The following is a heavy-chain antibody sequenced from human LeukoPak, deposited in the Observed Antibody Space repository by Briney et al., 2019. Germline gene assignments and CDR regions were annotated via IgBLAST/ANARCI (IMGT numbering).Heavy chain of an antibody. CDR3: ARHVPSDDFWSGFYVFDP. CDR1: GGSISIFY. D-gene: IGHD3-3*01. CDR2: ICYSGGT. V-gene: IGHV4-59*08. Sequence: PSETLSLTCNVSGGSISIFYWSWIRQAPRKGLEWIGYICYSGGTNYNPPLKSRVTISLDTSANQFSLSLRSVTAADTAMYYCARHVPSDDFWSGFYVFDPWGQGTLVTVS. J-gene: IGHJ5*02.